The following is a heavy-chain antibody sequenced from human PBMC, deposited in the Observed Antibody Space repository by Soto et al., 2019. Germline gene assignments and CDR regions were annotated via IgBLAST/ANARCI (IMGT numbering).Heavy chain of an antibody. J-gene: IGHJ5*02. Sequence: QVQLQQWGAGLLKPSETLSLTCAVYGGSFSGYYWSWIRQPPGKGLEWIGEINHSGSTNYNPSRKIRVTISVDTSKNQFSLKLSSVTAADTAVYYCARGIGYCSGGSCYPNWFDPWGQGTLVTVSS. CDR1: GGSFSGYY. CDR2: INHSGST. CDR3: ARGIGYCSGGSCYPNWFDP. V-gene: IGHV4-34*01. D-gene: IGHD2-15*01.